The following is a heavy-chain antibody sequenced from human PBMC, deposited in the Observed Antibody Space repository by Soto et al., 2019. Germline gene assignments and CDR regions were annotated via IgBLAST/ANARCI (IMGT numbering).Heavy chain of an antibody. CDR1: GGSFSGYY. J-gene: IGHJ4*02. CDR3: AREGVVVVVAAITARYYFDY. Sequence: SETLSLTCAVYGGSFSGYYWSWIRQPPGKGLEWIGEINHSGSTNYNPSLKSRVTISVDTSKNQFSLKLSSVTAADTAVYYCAREGVVVVVAAITARYYFDYWGQGTLVTVPS. V-gene: IGHV4-34*01. D-gene: IGHD2-15*01. CDR2: INHSGST.